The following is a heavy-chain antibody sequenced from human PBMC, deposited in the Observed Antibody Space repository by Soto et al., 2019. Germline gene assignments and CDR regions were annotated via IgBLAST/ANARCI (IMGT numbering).Heavy chain of an antibody. J-gene: IGHJ3*01. CDR2: IYYSGAT. CDR3: AREHGFSSGHPKSIRDAFDL. CDR1: GGSIRSNNHY. V-gene: IGHV4-31*03. D-gene: IGHD3-3*01. Sequence: QVQLQESGPGLVKPSQTLSLTCTVSGGSIRSNNHYWGWIRQHPGKGLEWIAHIYYSGATYYNPSLRSRVIRSVDASKNQFSLKLNSVTAADTAVYYCAREHGFSSGHPKSIRDAFDLWGHGTKVTVSP.